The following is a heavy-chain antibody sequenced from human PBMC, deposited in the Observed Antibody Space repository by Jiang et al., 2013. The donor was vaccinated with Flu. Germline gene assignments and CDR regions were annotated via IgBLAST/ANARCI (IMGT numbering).Heavy chain of an antibody. CDR2: TYYRSKWYN. J-gene: IGHJ5*02. V-gene: IGHV6-1*01. Sequence: SGDSVSSNSGTWNWIRQSPSRGLEWLGRTYYRSKWYNDYAVSVKSRITINPDTSKNQFSLQLNSVTPEDTAVYYCAHSRYNWNPRWFDPWGQGTLVTVSS. CDR1: GDSVSSNSGT. CDR3: AHSRYNWNPRWFDP. D-gene: IGHD1-20*01.